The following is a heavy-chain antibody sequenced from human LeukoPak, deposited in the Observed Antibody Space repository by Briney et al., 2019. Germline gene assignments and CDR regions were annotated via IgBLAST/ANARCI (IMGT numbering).Heavy chain of an antibody. J-gene: IGHJ5*02. V-gene: IGHV1-18*01. CDR2: ISAYNGNT. D-gene: IGHD2-2*01. CDR3: ARDRHIVVVPAAIVSGWFDP. CDR1: GYTFTSSG. Sequence: ASVKVSCKASGYTFTSSGISWVRQAPGQGLEWMGWISAYNGNTNYAQKLQGRVTMTTDTSTSTAYMELRSLRSDDTAVYYCARDRHIVVVPAAIVSGWFDPWGQGTLVTVSS.